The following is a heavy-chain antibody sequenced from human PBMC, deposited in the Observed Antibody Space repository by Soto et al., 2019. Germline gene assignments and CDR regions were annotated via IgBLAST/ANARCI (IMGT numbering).Heavy chain of an antibody. V-gene: IGHV5-51*01. J-gene: IGHJ5*02. Sequence: GESLKICCKGSGYSFTSYWIGWVRQMPGKGLEWMGIIYPGDSDTRYSPSFQGQVTISADKSISTAYLQWSSLEASDTAMYYCARLLGIAPAGTGWIHPRGQATLVTGSS. CDR3: ARLLGIAPAGTGWIHP. CDR2: IYPGDSDT. D-gene: IGHD6-13*01. CDR1: GYSFTSYW.